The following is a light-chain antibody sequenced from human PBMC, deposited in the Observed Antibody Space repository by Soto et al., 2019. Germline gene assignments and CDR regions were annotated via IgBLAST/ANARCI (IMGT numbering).Light chain of an antibody. V-gene: IGKV3-15*01. CDR3: QQYEHLKT. Sequence: EIVMTQSPATLSVSPGERATLSCRASQSVNRKLAWYQQKPGQAPRLLIYGASTRATGVPARFSGSGSGTEFILTISSLQSEDFAVYYCQQYEHLKTFGQGTKVEIK. J-gene: IGKJ1*01. CDR2: GAS. CDR1: QSVNRK.